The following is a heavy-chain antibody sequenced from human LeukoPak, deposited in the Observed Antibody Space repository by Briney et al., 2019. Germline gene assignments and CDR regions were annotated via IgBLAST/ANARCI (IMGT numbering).Heavy chain of an antibody. D-gene: IGHD6-13*01. CDR3: ARNLAPVGTDLRNPMDY. Sequence: HAGGSLRLSCAASEFTFSSYGMNWVRQAPGKGLEWVSGISGSGGSTYYADSVKGRFTISRDNSNNTLYLQMNSLRPEDTAVFFCARNLAPVGTDLRNPMDYWGQGTLVTVSS. J-gene: IGHJ4*02. CDR1: EFTFSSYG. CDR2: ISGSGGST. V-gene: IGHV3-23*01.